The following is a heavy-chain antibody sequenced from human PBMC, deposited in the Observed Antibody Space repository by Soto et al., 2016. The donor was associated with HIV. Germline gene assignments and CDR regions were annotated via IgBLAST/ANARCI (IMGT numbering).Heavy chain of an antibody. CDR2: INQDGSEK. CDR3: ATYYGDFSRYFDL. D-gene: IGHD4-17*01. CDR1: GFPFSSYW. V-gene: IGHV3-7*01. Sequence: VQLVESGGGLVQPGGSLGLSCAAPGFPFSSYWMSWVRQAPGKGLECVASINQDGSEKYYVDSVKGRFTISRDNAEMSLFLQMSSLRAEDTAIYYCATYYGDFSRYFDLWGLAPWSLSPQ. J-gene: IGHJ2*01.